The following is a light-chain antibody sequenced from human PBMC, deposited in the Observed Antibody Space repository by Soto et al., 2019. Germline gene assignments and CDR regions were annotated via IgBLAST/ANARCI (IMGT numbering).Light chain of an antibody. V-gene: IGKV1-39*01. CDR2: GAF. Sequence: DIQMTQSPSTLSASVGDRVTITCRASQILNNRLSWYQQKPGKAPNLLISGAFYLQRVVPSRVGGGGSGTDFSLTISSLQPEDFATYYCQQRYITLYAFGQGTRLE. CDR3: QQRYITLYA. J-gene: IGKJ2*01. CDR1: QILNNR.